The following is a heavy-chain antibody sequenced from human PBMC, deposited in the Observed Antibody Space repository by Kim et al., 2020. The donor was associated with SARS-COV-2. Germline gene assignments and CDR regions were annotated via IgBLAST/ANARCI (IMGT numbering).Heavy chain of an antibody. V-gene: IGHV4-34*01. Sequence: SETLSLTCAVSGGSFSGYYWSWIRQPPGKGLVWIGEVHHSGGTDSNTSPKSRVDILVDTSKKQFSLRPGSVTAADTSVYYCARGGLRFSFYYWGQGSLVT. D-gene: IGHD3-3*01. J-gene: IGHJ4*02. CDR3: ARGGLRFSFYY. CDR1: GGSFSGYY. CDR2: VHHSGGT.